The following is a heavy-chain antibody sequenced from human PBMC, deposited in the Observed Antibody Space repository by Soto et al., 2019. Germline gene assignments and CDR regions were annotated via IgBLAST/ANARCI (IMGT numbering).Heavy chain of an antibody. D-gene: IGHD3-3*01. CDR3: AKDPFLWSGYLYYFDY. J-gene: IGHJ4*02. CDR2: ISGRGDST. CDR1: GFTFSRYA. Sequence: GGSLRLSCAASGFTFSRYAMSWFRQAPGKGLEWVSSISGRGDSTYYADSVRGRFTISRDNSKNTLYLQMNSLRAEDTAVYYCAKDPFLWSGYLYYFDYWGQGSVVTVSS. V-gene: IGHV3-23*01.